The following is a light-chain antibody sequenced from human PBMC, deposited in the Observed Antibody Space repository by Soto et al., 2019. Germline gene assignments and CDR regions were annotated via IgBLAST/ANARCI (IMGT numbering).Light chain of an antibody. CDR3: PSYTTSIPWV. CDR2: EVS. CDR1: SSDVGAYNY. V-gene: IGLV2-14*01. Sequence: QSALTQPASVSGSPGQSITISCTGTSSDVGAYNYVSWYQQYPGKAPKLMISEVSNRPSGVSNRFSGSKSGNTASLTISGLQAEDEANYYCPSYTTSIPWVFGGGTKLTVL. J-gene: IGLJ3*02.